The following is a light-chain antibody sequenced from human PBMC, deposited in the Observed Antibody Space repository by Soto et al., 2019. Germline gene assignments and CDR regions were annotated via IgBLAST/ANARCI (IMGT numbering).Light chain of an antibody. J-gene: IGKJ4*01. CDR2: GVS. CDR1: QSVSRV. CDR3: QQRFTWPLT. Sequence: ETVLTQSPATLSLSPGDRATLSCRASQSVSRVFAWYQQKPGQAPRLLIYGVSNRATGVPPRFSCSGSGTDFTLSISSLEPEDSAVYYCQQRFTWPLTFGGGTKVEIK. V-gene: IGKV3-11*01.